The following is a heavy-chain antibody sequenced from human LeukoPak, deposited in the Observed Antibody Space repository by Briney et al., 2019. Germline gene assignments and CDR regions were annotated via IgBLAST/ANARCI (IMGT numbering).Heavy chain of an antibody. V-gene: IGHV1-18*01. Sequence: ASVKVSCTASGYTFTSYGISWVRQAPGQGLEWMGWISAYNGNTNYAQKLQGRVTMTTDTSTSTAYMELRSLRSDDTAVYYCARDERYAGYYYYGMDVWGQGTTVTVSS. CDR2: ISAYNGNT. D-gene: IGHD5-12*01. CDR3: ARDERYAGYYYYGMDV. CDR1: GYTFTSYG. J-gene: IGHJ6*02.